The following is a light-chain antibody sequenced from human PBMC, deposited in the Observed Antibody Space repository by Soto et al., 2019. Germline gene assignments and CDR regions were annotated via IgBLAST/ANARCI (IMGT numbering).Light chain of an antibody. CDR1: SSDVGGYNY. CDR3: CSYAGSYTPV. J-gene: IGLJ2*01. Sequence: QLVLTQPSSVSGSPGQSVTISCTGTSSDVGGYNYVSWYQQHPGKAPKLMIYDVSKRPSGVPDRFSGSKSGNTASLTISGLQAEDEADYYCCSYAGSYTPVFGGGTKLTVL. CDR2: DVS. V-gene: IGLV2-11*01.